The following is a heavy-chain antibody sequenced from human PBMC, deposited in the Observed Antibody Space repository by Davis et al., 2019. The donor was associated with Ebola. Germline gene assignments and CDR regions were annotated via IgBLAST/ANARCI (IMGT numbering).Heavy chain of an antibody. CDR1: GFTFSTYA. CDR2: IGGSGDNT. CDR3: TRQIILWDY. J-gene: IGHJ4*02. V-gene: IGHV3-23*01. Sequence: GESLKISCAASGFTFSTYAMSWVRQAPGKGLEWVSTIGGSGDNTYYADSVKGRFTISRDNSKNTLYLQMNILRAEDTAVYYCTRQIILWDYWGQGTLVTVSS.